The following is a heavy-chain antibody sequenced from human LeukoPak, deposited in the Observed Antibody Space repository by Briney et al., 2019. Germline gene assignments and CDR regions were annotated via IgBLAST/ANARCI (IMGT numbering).Heavy chain of an antibody. V-gene: IGHV4-59*01. D-gene: IGHD3-10*01. J-gene: IGHJ4*02. CDR1: GGSISSYY. CDR3: ARAPFSRGFGEYYFDY. Sequence: SETLSLTCTVSGGSISSYYWSWIRQPLGKGLEWLGDIYYTGTTKYNPSLKSRVTISVDTSKNQFSLKLRSVTAADTAVYYCARAPFSRGFGEYYFDYWGQGTLVTVSS. CDR2: IYYTGTT.